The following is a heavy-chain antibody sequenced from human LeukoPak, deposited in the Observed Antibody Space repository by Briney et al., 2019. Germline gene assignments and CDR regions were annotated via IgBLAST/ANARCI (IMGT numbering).Heavy chain of an antibody. CDR1: GFTFSSYA. CDR2: ISGSGDNT. Sequence: PGGSLRLSCAASGFTFSSYAMSWVRQAPGKGLEWVSAISGSGDNTYYADSVKGRFNISRDSSKNTLYLQMSSLRVEDTAVYYCASQGQGAFDIWGQGTMVTVSS. V-gene: IGHV3-23*01. J-gene: IGHJ3*02. CDR3: ASQGQGAFDI.